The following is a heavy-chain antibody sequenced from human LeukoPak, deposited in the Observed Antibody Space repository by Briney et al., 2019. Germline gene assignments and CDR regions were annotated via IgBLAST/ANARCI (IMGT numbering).Heavy chain of an antibody. V-gene: IGHV1-2*02. CDR1: GYTFTGYF. D-gene: IGHD6-25*01. Sequence: ASVKVSFKSSGYTFTGYFMHWVRQAPGQGLEWMGWIKTNSGGTKYAQKFQGRVTMTRDTSISTAYMELTRLRSDDTAVYYCAREEAATPSDFDYWGQGTLVTVSS. J-gene: IGHJ4*02. CDR2: IKTNSGGT. CDR3: AREEAATPSDFDY.